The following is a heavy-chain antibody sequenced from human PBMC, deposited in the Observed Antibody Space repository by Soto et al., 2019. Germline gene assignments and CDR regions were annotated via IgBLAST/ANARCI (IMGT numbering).Heavy chain of an antibody. CDR1: GGTFSSYT. D-gene: IGHD2-2*01. CDR3: ASDCSSTSCYAYP. J-gene: IGHJ5*02. Sequence: QVQLVQSGAEVKKPGSSVKVSCKASGGTFSSYTISWVRQAPGQGLEWMGRIIHILGIANYAQKFQGRVTITADKSTSTAYMELSSLRSEDTAVYYCASDCSSTSCYAYPWGQGTLVTVSS. CDR2: IIHILGIA. V-gene: IGHV1-69*02.